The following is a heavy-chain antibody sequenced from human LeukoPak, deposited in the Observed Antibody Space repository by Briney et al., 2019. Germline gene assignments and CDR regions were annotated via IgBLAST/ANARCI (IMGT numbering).Heavy chain of an antibody. CDR3: AKAVYDYDSSGYSN. V-gene: IGHV3-23*01. CDR1: GFTFSNFV. Sequence: AGGSLRLSCAASGFTFSNFVMNWVRQAPGKGLQWVSGVSGTTGSTFYADSVKGRFTISRDNSKNTLSLQMSSLRAEDTAVCYCAKAVYDYDSSGYSNWGQGTLVTVSS. CDR2: VSGTTGST. D-gene: IGHD3-22*01. J-gene: IGHJ4*02.